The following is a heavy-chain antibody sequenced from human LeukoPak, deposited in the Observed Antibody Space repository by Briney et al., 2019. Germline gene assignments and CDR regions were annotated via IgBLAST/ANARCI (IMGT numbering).Heavy chain of an antibody. CDR2: INPSGGST. Sequence: ASVKVSCKASGYTFTSYYMHWVRQAPGQGLEWMGIINPSGGSTSYAQKFQGRVTMTRDTSTSTVYMELSSLRSEDTAVYYCARAGGYDSSGYRYGGGYWGQGTLVTVSS. CDR1: GYTFTSYY. D-gene: IGHD3-22*01. CDR3: ARAGGYDSSGYRYGGGY. J-gene: IGHJ4*02. V-gene: IGHV1-46*01.